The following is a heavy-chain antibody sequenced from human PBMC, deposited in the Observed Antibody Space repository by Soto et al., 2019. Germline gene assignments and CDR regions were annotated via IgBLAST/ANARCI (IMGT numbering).Heavy chain of an antibody. CDR3: ARDQPGYSYGYGLGY. CDR1: GFTFSSYS. V-gene: IGHV3-21*01. Sequence: EVQLVESGGGLVKPGGSLRLSCAASGFTFSSYSMNWVRQAPGKGLEWVSSISSSSSYIYYADSVKGRFTISRDNAKNSRYLQMNSLRAVDTAVYYCARDQPGYSYGYGLGYWGQGTLVTVSS. D-gene: IGHD5-18*01. CDR2: ISSSSSYI. J-gene: IGHJ4*02.